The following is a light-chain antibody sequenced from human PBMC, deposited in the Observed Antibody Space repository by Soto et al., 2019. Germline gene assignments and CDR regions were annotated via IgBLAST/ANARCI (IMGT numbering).Light chain of an antibody. J-gene: IGLJ2*01. V-gene: IGLV2-14*01. Sequence: QSVLTQPASVSGSPGQLITISCTGTSSDVGAYNYVSWYQQHPGKAPKLMIYDVSNRPSGVSNRFSGSKSGNTASLTISGLQAEDEADYYCSSYTSSSTVVFGGGTKLTVL. CDR3: SSYTSSSTVV. CDR1: SSDVGAYNY. CDR2: DVS.